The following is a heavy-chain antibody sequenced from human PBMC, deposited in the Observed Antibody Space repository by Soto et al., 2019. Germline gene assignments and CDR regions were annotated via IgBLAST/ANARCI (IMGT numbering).Heavy chain of an antibody. J-gene: IGHJ6*02. V-gene: IGHV3-23*01. D-gene: IGHD6-6*01. Sequence: GGSLRLSCAASGFTFSSYAMSWVRQAPGKGLEWVSAISGSGGSTYYADSVKSRFTISRDNSKNTLYLQMNSLRAEDTAVYYCAKCPSETSYYYYGMDVWGQGTTVTVSS. CDR2: ISGSGGST. CDR1: GFTFSSYA. CDR3: AKCPSETSYYYYGMDV.